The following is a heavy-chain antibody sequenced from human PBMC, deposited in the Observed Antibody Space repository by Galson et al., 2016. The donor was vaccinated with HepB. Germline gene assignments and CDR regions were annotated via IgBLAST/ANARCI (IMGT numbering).Heavy chain of an antibody. V-gene: IGHV3-21*01. D-gene: IGHD6-19*01. CDR3: AKELSGAGLDV. Sequence: LRLSCAASGFTFDAYFMNWVRQAPGKGLEWIASIIRSNNYMYYADSVKGRFTISRDNAKNSLYLQMYSLRVEDTAVYYCAKELSGAGLDVWGQGTMVTVSS. CDR2: IIRSNNYM. J-gene: IGHJ3*01. CDR1: GFTFDAYF.